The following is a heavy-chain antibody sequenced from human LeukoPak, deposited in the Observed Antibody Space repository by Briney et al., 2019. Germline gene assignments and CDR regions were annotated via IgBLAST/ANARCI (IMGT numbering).Heavy chain of an antibody. CDR3: AKPIGFLRYYYYGMDV. D-gene: IGHD2-21*01. J-gene: IGHJ6*02. CDR2: ISGSGGST. Sequence: GGSLRLSCAASGFTFISYAMSWVRQAPGKGLEWVSAISGSGGSTYYADSVKGRFTISRDNSKNTLYLQMNSLRAEDTAVYYCAKPIGFLRYYYYGMDVWGQGTTVTVSS. CDR1: GFTFISYA. V-gene: IGHV3-23*01.